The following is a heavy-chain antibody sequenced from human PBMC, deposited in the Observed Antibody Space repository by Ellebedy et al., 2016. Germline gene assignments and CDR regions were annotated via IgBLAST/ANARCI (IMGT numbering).Heavy chain of an antibody. CDR1: GYTFSDYY. Sequence: GGSLRLXXAASGYTFSDYYMAWVRQAPVKGLEWLSYISLSSGTISYADSVKGRFAISRDNAQNSVYLPMNSLRADDTAVYYCDFNIRRGDGLNWGQGTLVSVSS. D-gene: IGHD2-21*02. J-gene: IGHJ4*02. CDR2: ISLSSGTI. V-gene: IGHV3-11*01. CDR3: DFNIRRGDGLN.